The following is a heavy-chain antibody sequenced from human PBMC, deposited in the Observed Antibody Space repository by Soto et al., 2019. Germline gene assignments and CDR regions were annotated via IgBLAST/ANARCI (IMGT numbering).Heavy chain of an antibody. CDR3: ARYYYYDSRGYPGAYYYGMDV. D-gene: IGHD3-22*01. V-gene: IGHV4-59*01. Sequence: SETLSLTCTVSGGSFSSYYWSWIRQPPGKGLEWIGHIYYSGRTNYNPSLKSRVTISGDTSKNHLSLKLSSVTAADTAVYYCARYYYYDSRGYPGAYYYGMDVWGQGTTVTVSS. J-gene: IGHJ6*02. CDR1: GGSFSSYY. CDR2: IYYSGRT.